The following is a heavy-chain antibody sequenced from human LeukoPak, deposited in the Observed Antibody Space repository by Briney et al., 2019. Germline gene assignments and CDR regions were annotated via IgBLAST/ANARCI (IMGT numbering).Heavy chain of an antibody. Sequence: SETLSLTCTVSGVSISSGGYYWSWIRQHPGKGLEWIGYIYYSGSTYYNPSLKSRVTISVDTSQHQFSLKLSSVTAADTAVYYCASWGLGYCSSTSCYIQGGIDYWGQGTLVTVSS. CDR1: GVSISSGGYY. V-gene: IGHV4-31*03. D-gene: IGHD2-2*02. CDR3: ASWGLGYCSSTSCYIQGGIDY. CDR2: IYYSGST. J-gene: IGHJ4*02.